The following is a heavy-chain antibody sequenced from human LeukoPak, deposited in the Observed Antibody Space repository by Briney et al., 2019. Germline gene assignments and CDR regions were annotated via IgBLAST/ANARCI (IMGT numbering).Heavy chain of an antibody. Sequence: ASETLSLTCTVSGYSISSGYYWGWIRQPPGKGREWIGSIYHSGSTYYSPSLKSRVAISVDTSNNQFSLKLSSVTAADTPVYYCARETHSGGSLLRGNWFDPWGQGTLVTVSS. CDR3: ARETHSGGSLLRGNWFDP. CDR2: IYHSGST. V-gene: IGHV4-38-2*02. J-gene: IGHJ5*02. CDR1: GYSISSGYY. D-gene: IGHD2-15*01.